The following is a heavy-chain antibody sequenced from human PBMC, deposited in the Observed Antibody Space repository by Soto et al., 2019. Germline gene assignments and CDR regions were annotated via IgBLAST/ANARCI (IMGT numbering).Heavy chain of an antibody. Sequence: EVQLVESGGGLVQPGRSLRLSCAASGFTFDDYAMHWVRQAPGKGLEWVSGISWNSGSIGYADSVKGRFIISRDNAKNSLYLQINSLRTEDTALYYCAKDRGTYGGKLTFDYWGQGTLVTVSS. V-gene: IGHV3-9*01. J-gene: IGHJ4*02. D-gene: IGHD2-21*01. CDR3: AKDRGTYGGKLTFDY. CDR2: ISWNSGSI. CDR1: GFTFDDYA.